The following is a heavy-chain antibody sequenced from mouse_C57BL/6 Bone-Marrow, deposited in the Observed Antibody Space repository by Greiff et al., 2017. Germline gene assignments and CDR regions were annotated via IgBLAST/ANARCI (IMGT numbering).Heavy chain of an antibody. CDR3: ARWDYGSSYHYWYFDV. V-gene: IGHV1-82*01. D-gene: IGHD1-1*01. CDR2: IYPGDGDT. J-gene: IGHJ1*03. CDR1: GYAFSSSW. Sequence: QVHVKQSGPELVKPGASVKISCKASGYAFSSSWMNWVKQRPGKGLEWIGRIYPGDGDTNYNGKFKGKATLTAEKSSSTAYMQLSSLTSEDSAVYFCARWDYGSSYHYWYFDVWGTGTTVTVSS.